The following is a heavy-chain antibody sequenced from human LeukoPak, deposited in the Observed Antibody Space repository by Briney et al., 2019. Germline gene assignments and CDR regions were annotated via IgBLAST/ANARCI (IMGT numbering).Heavy chain of an antibody. CDR3: ARDQEGFDY. Sequence: ASVNVSCRASGYTFTINYIHWVRHAPAQGLEGVGMIYSRGGSTSYAEKVQGRVTVTRDTSTITVHMELSGLRSEDTAVYYCARDQEGFDYWGQGTLVTVSS. V-gene: IGHV1-46*01. CDR1: GYTFTINY. CDR2: IYSRGGST. J-gene: IGHJ4*02.